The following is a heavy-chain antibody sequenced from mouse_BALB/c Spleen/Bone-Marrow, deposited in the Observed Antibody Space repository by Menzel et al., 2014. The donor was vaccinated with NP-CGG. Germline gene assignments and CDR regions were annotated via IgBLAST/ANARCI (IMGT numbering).Heavy chain of an antibody. Sequence: QVQLKESGAELVRPGTSVKVSCKASAYAFTNYLIEWIKKRPGQGLEWIGAINPGSDSSTYNEKFRGKATLTADNSSSTAYMQLSSLTSDDSAVYFCARAIYYDYDDGGPGAYWGLGALGTVST. CDR3: ARAIYYDYDDGGPGAY. CDR2: INPGSDSS. J-gene: IGHJ3*01. CDR1: AYAFTNYL. V-gene: IGHV1-54*01. D-gene: IGHD2-4*01.